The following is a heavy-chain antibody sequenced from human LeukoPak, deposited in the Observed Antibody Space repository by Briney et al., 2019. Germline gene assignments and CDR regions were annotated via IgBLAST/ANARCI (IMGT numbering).Heavy chain of an antibody. CDR1: GGTFSSYA. CDR3: AADLEVGYDILTGYYMGKWFDP. D-gene: IGHD3-9*01. J-gene: IGHJ5*02. Sequence: VASVKVSCKASGGTFSSYAISWVRQAPGQGLEWMGGIIPIFGTANYAQKFQGRVTITADKSTSTAYMELSSLRSEDTAVYYCAADLEVGYDILTGYYMGKWFDPWGQGTLVTVSS. V-gene: IGHV1-69*06. CDR2: IIPIFGTA.